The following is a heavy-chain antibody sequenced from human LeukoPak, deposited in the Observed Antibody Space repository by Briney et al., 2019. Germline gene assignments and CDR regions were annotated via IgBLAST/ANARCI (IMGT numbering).Heavy chain of an antibody. V-gene: IGHV4-4*07. CDR3: ARENDDFWSGYYWDY. CDR2: IYTSGST. Sequence: SETLSLTCTISGGSISSYYWSWIRQPAGKGLEWIGRIYTSGSTNYNPSLKSRVTMSVDTSKNQFSLKLSSVTAADTAVYYCARENDDFWSGYYWDYWGQGTLVTVSS. J-gene: IGHJ4*02. D-gene: IGHD3-3*01. CDR1: GGSISSYY.